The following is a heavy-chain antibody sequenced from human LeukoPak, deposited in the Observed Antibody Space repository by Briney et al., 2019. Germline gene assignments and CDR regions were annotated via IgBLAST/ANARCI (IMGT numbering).Heavy chain of an antibody. CDR2: IYHSGST. Sequence: SETLSLTCAVSGGSISSGGYSWSWIRQPPGKGLEWIGYIYHSGSTYYNPSLKSRLTISVDTSKNQFSLKLSSVTAADTAVYYCARLDSGDYDFDYWGQGTLVTVSS. J-gene: IGHJ4*02. CDR1: GGSISSGGYS. V-gene: IGHV4-30-2*05. D-gene: IGHD4-17*01. CDR3: ARLDSGDYDFDY.